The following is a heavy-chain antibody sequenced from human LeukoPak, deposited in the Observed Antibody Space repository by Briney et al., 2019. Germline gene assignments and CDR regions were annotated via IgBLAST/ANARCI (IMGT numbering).Heavy chain of an antibody. J-gene: IGHJ4*02. D-gene: IGHD6-19*01. CDR2: ISWNSGSI. V-gene: IGHV3-9*01. Sequence: GGSLRLSCAASGFTFDDYAMHWVRQAPGKGLEWVSGISWNSGSIGYADSVKGRFTISRDNAKNSLYLQMNSLRAEDTALYYRAKEDSSGWNYYFDYWGQGTLVTVSS. CDR3: AKEDSSGWNYYFDY. CDR1: GFTFDDYA.